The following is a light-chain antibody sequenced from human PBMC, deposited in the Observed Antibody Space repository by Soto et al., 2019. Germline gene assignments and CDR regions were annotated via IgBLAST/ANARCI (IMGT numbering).Light chain of an antibody. CDR2: NNS. J-gene: IGLJ3*02. Sequence: QSVLTQPPSASGTPGQRVTISCSGSSSNIGGNYVSWYQQLPGTAPKLLIYNNSQRPSGVPDRFSGSKYGTSASLAISGLRSEDEADYYCAAWDDSLSGWVFGGGTQLTVL. CDR3: AAWDDSLSGWV. V-gene: IGLV1-47*02. CDR1: SSNIGGNY.